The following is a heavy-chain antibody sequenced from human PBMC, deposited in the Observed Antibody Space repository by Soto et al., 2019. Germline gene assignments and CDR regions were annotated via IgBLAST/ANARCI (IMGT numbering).Heavy chain of an antibody. CDR3: ARDEWIDRGMDV. D-gene: IGHD3-22*01. V-gene: IGHV3-74*01. CDR1: GFTFSSYW. CDR2: INSDGSST. Sequence: EVQLVESGGGLVQPGGSLRLSCAASGFTFSSYWMHWVRQAPGKGLVWVSRINSDGSSTSYADSVKGRFTISRDNAKNPRYLQINSLRAEDTAVYYCARDEWIDRGMDVWGQGTTVTVSS. J-gene: IGHJ6*02.